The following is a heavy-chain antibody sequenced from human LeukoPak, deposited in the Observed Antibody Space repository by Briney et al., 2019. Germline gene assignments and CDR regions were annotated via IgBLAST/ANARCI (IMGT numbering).Heavy chain of an antibody. Sequence: GGSLRLACAASGFTFSHAWMSWVGQAPGKGLEWVGRVKGKTDGGTTDYAAPVKGRFTISRDDSQNTLYLQMNSLESEDTAVYYCTTVGQSGYYDSSGYHYFDYCGQGTLVTVSS. CDR2: VKGKTDGGTT. D-gene: IGHD3-22*01. V-gene: IGHV3-15*01. J-gene: IGHJ4*02. CDR3: TTVGQSGYYDSSGYHYFDY. CDR1: GFTFSHAW.